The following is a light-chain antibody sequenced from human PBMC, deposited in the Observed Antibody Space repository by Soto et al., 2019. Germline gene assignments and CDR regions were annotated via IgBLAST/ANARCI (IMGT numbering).Light chain of an antibody. CDR1: SSDVGGYEY. Sequence: QPVLTQPPSASGSPGQSVTISCTGTSSDVGGYEYVSWYQHHPGKAPKLMIYEVTKRPSGVPDRFSGSKSGNTASLTVSGLQAEDEADYYCTSFAGNNVVFGGGTKLTVL. J-gene: IGLJ2*01. V-gene: IGLV2-8*01. CDR3: TSFAGNNVV. CDR2: EVT.